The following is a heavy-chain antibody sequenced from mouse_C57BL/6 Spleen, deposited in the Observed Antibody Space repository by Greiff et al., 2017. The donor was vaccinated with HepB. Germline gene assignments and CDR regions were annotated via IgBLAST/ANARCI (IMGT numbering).Heavy chain of an antibody. CDR2: ISYDGSN. CDR1: GYSITSGYY. Sequence: DVKLQESGPGLVKPSQSLSLTCSVTGYSITSGYYWNWIRQFPGNKLEWMGYISYDGSNNYNPSLKNRISITRDTSKNQFFLKLNSVTTEDTATYYCAITTVVATGYYAMDYWGQGTSVTVSS. J-gene: IGHJ4*01. CDR3: AITTVVATGYYAMDY. V-gene: IGHV3-6*01. D-gene: IGHD1-1*01.